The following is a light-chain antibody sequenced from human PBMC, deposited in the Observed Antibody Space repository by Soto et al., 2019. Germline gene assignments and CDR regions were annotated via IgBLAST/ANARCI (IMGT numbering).Light chain of an antibody. CDR3: QQYNNWSPYT. CDR1: QSVNTN. Sequence: EIVMTQSPATLSVSPGESATLSCRASQSVNTNLAWYQQKPGQDPRLLIYGASTRVTGIPARFSGSGSGTEFTLTINSLQAEDFAGFYCQQYNNWSPYTFGQGTKLEIK. J-gene: IGKJ2*01. CDR2: GAS. V-gene: IGKV3-15*01.